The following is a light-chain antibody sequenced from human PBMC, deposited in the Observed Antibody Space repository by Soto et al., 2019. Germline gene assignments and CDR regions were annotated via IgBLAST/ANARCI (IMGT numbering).Light chain of an antibody. CDR1: SSDVGGFNY. Sequence: QSALTQPASVSGSPGQSITISCTGTSSDVGGFNYVSWYQQHPGKAPKLMIYEVSYRPSGISNRFSASKSGNTASLTISGLQVEDEAEYYCSSYTTSSSYVIFGGGTKLTVL. J-gene: IGLJ2*01. CDR2: EVS. V-gene: IGLV2-14*01. CDR3: SSYTTSSSYVI.